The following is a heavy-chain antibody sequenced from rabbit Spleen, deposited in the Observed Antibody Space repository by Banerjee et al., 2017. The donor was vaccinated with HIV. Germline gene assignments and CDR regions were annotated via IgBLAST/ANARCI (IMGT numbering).Heavy chain of an antibody. D-gene: IGHD1-1*01. J-gene: IGHJ4*01. V-gene: IGHV1S40*01. CDR3: ARDLDGVIGWNFGW. Sequence: QSLEESGGGLVQPEGSLTLTCKASGFSFSSNDYICWVRQAPGKGLEWIACTAAGRSAFTYYASWAKGRFTCSKASSTTVTLQMTSLTAADTATYFCARDLDGVIGWNFGWWGQGTLVTVS. CDR2: TAAGRSAFT. CDR1: GFSFSSNDY.